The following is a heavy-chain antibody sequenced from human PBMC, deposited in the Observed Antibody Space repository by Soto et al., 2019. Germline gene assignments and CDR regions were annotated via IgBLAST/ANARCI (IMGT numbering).Heavy chain of an antibody. V-gene: IGHV4-59*01. CDR1: GGSISSYY. D-gene: IGHD3-22*01. Sequence: QVQLQESGPGLVKPSETLSLTCTVSGGSISSYYWSWIRQPPGKGLEWIGYIYYSGSTNYNPSLKSRVTISVDTSKNQFSLKLSSVTAADTAVYYCAREIDYYDSSGYLCYFDYWGQGTLVTVSS. J-gene: IGHJ4*02. CDR2: IYYSGST. CDR3: AREIDYYDSSGYLCYFDY.